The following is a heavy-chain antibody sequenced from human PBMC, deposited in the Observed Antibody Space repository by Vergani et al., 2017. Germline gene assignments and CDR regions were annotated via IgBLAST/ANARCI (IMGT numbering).Heavy chain of an antibody. CDR1: GGTFSSYT. Sequence: QVQLVQSVAEVKKPGSSVKVSCKASGGTFSSYTISWVRQAPGQGLEWMGRIIPILGIANYAQKFQGRVTITADKSTSTAYMELSSLRSEDTAVYYCARDLGYCSGGSCSYWGQGTLVTVSS. V-gene: IGHV1-69*08. CDR2: IIPILGIA. CDR3: ARDLGYCSGGSCSY. J-gene: IGHJ4*02. D-gene: IGHD2-15*01.